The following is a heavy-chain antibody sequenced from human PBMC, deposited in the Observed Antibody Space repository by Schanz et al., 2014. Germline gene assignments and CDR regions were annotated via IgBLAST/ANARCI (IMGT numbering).Heavy chain of an antibody. CDR1: GYTFTSDS. J-gene: IGHJ6*02. CDR2: IIPILGIA. Sequence: QVQLVQSGAEVKKPGASVKVSCKASGYTFTSDSMHWVRQAPGQGLEWMGRIIPILGIANYAQKFQGRVTITADKSTFTAYMDVSSLRSEDTAVYYCARDGGEVVRGVIEGVNHYYYGMDVWGQGTTVTVSS. D-gene: IGHD3-10*01. CDR3: ARDGGEVVRGVIEGVNHYYYGMDV. V-gene: IGHV1-69*04.